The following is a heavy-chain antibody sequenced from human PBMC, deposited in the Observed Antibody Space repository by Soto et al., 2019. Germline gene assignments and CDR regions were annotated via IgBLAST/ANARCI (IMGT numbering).Heavy chain of an antibody. J-gene: IGHJ6*04. CDR3: ASASPNYDFWSGYYTPYYYYGMDV. Sequence: ASVKVSCKASGYTFTSYDINWVRQATGQGLEWMGWMNPNSGNTGYAQKFQGRVTMTRNTSISTAYMELSSLRSEDTAVYYCASASPNYDFWSGYYTPYYYYGMDVWGKGTKVTV. CDR1: GYTFTSYD. CDR2: MNPNSGNT. V-gene: IGHV1-8*01. D-gene: IGHD3-3*01.